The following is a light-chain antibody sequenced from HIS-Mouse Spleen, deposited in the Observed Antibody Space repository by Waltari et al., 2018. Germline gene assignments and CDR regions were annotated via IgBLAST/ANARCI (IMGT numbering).Light chain of an antibody. Sequence: QSALTQPASVSGSPGQSITISCTGTSSDVGSYNLVSWYQQHPGKAPKLMIYEGSKRPSGVSNRFSGSKSGNTALTISGLQAEDEADYYCCSYAGSSTWVFGGGTKLTVL. J-gene: IGLJ3*02. CDR3: CSYAGSSTWV. CDR2: EGS. CDR1: SSDVGSYNL. V-gene: IGLV2-23*01.